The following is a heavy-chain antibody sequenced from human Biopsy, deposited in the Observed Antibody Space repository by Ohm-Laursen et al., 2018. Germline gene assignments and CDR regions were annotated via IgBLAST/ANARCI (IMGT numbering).Heavy chain of an antibody. Sequence: EASVKVSCKASGYTFTSYDINWVRQATGQGLEWMGWMNPNSGNTDYAQKFQGRVTMTRNTSISTAHMELNSLRSEDTAVYYCARGSFWFGGNYYYYGMDVWGQGTTVTVSS. V-gene: IGHV1-8*01. CDR3: ARGSFWFGGNYYYYGMDV. D-gene: IGHD3-10*01. J-gene: IGHJ6*02. CDR1: GYTFTSYD. CDR2: MNPNSGNT.